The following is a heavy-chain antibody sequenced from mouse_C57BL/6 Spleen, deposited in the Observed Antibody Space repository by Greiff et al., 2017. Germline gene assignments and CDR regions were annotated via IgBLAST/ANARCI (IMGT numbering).Heavy chain of an antibody. Sequence: QVQLKESGAELVRPGTSVKVSCKASGYAFTNYLIEWVKQRPGQGLEWIGVINPGSGGTNYNEKFKGKATLTADKSSSTAYMQLSSLTSEDSAVYFCAREGGYGINWYFDVWGTGTTVTVSS. CDR3: AREGGYGINWYFDV. CDR2: INPGSGGT. D-gene: IGHD2-10*02. J-gene: IGHJ1*03. CDR1: GYAFTNYL. V-gene: IGHV1-54*01.